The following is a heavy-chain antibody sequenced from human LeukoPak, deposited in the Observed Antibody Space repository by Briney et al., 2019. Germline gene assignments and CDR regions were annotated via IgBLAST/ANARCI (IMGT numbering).Heavy chain of an antibody. D-gene: IGHD2-15*01. Sequence: GGSLRLSCAASGFTFNNAWMTCVRQAPGKGLEWVGRVKSKTGGGTTDYPAPVKDRFTISSDDSKNTLYLQMNSLKTEDTAVYYCTTLRYCSGGSCSSYWGQGALVTVSS. CDR1: GFTFNNAW. CDR3: TTLRYCSGGSCSSY. J-gene: IGHJ4*02. V-gene: IGHV3-15*01. CDR2: VKSKTGGGTT.